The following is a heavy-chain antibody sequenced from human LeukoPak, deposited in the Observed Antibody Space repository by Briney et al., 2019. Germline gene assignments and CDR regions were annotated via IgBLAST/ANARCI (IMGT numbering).Heavy chain of an antibody. CDR2: INPNSGGT. CDR3: ARDRGWELHFDY. D-gene: IGHD1-26*01. CDR1: GYTFTGYY. Sequence: ASVKVSCKASGYTFTGYYMHWVRQAPGQELEWMGWINPNSGGTNYVQKFQGRVTMTRDTSISTAHMELSRLRSDDTAVYYCARDRGWELHFDYWGQGTLVTVSS. J-gene: IGHJ4*02. V-gene: IGHV1-2*02.